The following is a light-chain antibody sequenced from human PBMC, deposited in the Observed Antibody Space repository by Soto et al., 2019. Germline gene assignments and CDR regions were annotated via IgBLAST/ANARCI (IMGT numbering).Light chain of an antibody. CDR2: EVS. Sequence: QSALTQPASVSGSPGRSITISCTGTISDVGSYNFVSWYQQLPGKAPKLMIYEVSNRPSGVSNRFSGSKSGNTASLTISGLQAEDEADYYCSSYTTSSNYVFGSGTKVTVL. CDR3: SSYTTSSNYV. V-gene: IGLV2-14*01. J-gene: IGLJ1*01. CDR1: ISDVGSYNF.